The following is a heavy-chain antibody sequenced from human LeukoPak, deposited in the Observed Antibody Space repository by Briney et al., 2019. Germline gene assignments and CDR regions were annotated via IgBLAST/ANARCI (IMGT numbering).Heavy chain of an antibody. CDR1: GFTLSSYG. CDR3: AKAYGSGWDGYYFEF. Sequence: GGSLTLLCGVSGFTLSSYGMHWVRQAPGRGLEWVAFVQYDGSNNFYAPSVNGRFTLSRDNSKNTLYLQTNSLRDEGTGVYFCAKAYGSGWDGYYFEFWGESTLVTVSS. D-gene: IGHD6-19*01. CDR2: VQYDGSNN. J-gene: IGHJ4*02. V-gene: IGHV3-30*02.